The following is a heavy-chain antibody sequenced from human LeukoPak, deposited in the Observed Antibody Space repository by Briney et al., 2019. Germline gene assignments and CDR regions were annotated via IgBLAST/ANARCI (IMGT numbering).Heavy chain of an antibody. J-gene: IGHJ5*02. Sequence: ASVKVSCKASGYSFTSYAMHWVREGPGQRLEWMGWINAGNGNTKYSQKFQGRVTITRDTSASTAYMELSSLRSEDTAVYYCARRGTVTTKNWFDPWGQGTLVTVSS. CDR3: ARRGTVTTKNWFDP. D-gene: IGHD4-17*01. V-gene: IGHV1-3*01. CDR2: INAGNGNT. CDR1: GYSFTSYA.